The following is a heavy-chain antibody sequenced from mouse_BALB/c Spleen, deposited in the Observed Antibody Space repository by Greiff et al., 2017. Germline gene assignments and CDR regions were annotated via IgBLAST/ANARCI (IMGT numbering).Heavy chain of an antibody. CDR3: TKSRYYIDY. J-gene: IGHJ2*01. V-gene: IGHV5-17*02. CDR2: ISSGSSTI. Sequence: DVLLVESGGGLVQPGGSRKLSCAASGFTFSSFGMHWVRQDPGKGLEWVAYISSGSSTIYYADTVKGRFTISRDNPKNTLFLQMTSLTSEDTAMYYCTKSRYYIDYWGQGTAVTVSS. CDR1: GFTFSSFG. D-gene: IGHD2-12*01.